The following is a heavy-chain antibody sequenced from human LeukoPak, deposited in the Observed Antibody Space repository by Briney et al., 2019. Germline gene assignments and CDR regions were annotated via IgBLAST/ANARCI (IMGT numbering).Heavy chain of an antibody. J-gene: IGHJ4*02. CDR1: GFTFSSYS. CDR3: AKDRIHSSSWTGDFDY. Sequence: GGSLRLSCAASGFTFSSYSMNWVRQAPGKGLEWVAVISYDGSDKYYADSVKGRFTISRDNSKNTLYLQMNSLRAEDTAVYYCAKDRIHSSSWTGDFDYWGQGTLVTVSS. D-gene: IGHD6-13*01. CDR2: ISYDGSDK. V-gene: IGHV3-30*18.